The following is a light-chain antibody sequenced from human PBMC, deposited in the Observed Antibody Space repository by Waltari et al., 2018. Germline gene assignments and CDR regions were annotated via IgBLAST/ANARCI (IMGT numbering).Light chain of an antibody. CDR2: DTS. V-gene: IGKV1-12*01. CDR3: QQGHRFPWT. CDR1: QDISTW. Sequence: DIQMTQSPSSVSASVGDKVTITCRASQDISTWLAWYQQRPGRAPRLLIYDTSRVQSGVPSRFRGSASGTDFTLTINGMQPEDFVTYYCQQGHRFPWTFGQGTRVEIK. J-gene: IGKJ1*01.